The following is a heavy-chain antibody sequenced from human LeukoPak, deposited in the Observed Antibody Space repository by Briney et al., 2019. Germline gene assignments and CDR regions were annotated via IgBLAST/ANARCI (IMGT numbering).Heavy chain of an antibody. CDR2: INPNSGGT. V-gene: IGHV1-2*02. D-gene: IGHD2-2*03. CDR3: ARGGLDIVVVPAAMLYYYYYMDV. CDR1: GYTFTGYY. J-gene: IGHJ6*03. Sequence: ASVKVSCKASGYTFTGYYMHWVRQAPGQGLEWMGWINPNSGGTNYAQKFQGRVTMTRDTSISTAYMELSRLRSDDTAVYYCARGGLDIVVVPAAMLYYYYYMDVWGKGTTVIVSS.